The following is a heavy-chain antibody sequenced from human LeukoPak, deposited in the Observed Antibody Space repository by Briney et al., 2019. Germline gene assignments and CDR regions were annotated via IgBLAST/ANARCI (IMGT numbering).Heavy chain of an antibody. CDR1: GFTFSSYS. V-gene: IGHV3-48*01. CDR2: ISTSSNTI. CDR3: AKDLSQGDYLYYFDY. Sequence: GGSLRLSCTASGFTFSSYSMNWVRQAPGKGLEWVSYISTSSNTIHYADSVKGRFTISRDNAKNSLYLQMNSVRAEDTAVYYCAKDLSQGDYLYYFDYWGQGTLVTVSS. J-gene: IGHJ4*02. D-gene: IGHD4-17*01.